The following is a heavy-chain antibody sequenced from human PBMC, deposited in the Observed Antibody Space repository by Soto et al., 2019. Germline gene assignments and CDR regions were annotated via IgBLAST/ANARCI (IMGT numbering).Heavy chain of an antibody. CDR1: GCTFSSYA. V-gene: IGHV1-69*13. D-gene: IGHD3-3*01. Sequence: SVKVSCKASGCTFSSYAISWVRQAPGQGLEWMGGISPTFGTANNAQKFQGRVTITADESTSTVYMELSSLRSEDTAVKLPTDFGFTFDIWGQGTLVTVSS. CDR3: TDFGFTFDI. J-gene: IGHJ4*01. CDR2: ISPTFGTA.